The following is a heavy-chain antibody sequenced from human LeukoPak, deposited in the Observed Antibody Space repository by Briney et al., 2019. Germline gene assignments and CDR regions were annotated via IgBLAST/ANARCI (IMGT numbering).Heavy chain of an antibody. D-gene: IGHD3-22*01. V-gene: IGHV1-2*02. CDR3: AILNDSSGYYYAFDI. CDR1: GNTFTGYY. J-gene: IGHJ3*02. CDR2: INPNSGGT. Sequence: ASVKVSCKASGNTFTGYYMHWVRQAPGQGFEWMGWINPNSGGTNYAQKCRGRVTMTRETSISTAYMEMSRLRSDDTAVYYCAILNDSSGYYYAFDIWGQGTMVTVSS.